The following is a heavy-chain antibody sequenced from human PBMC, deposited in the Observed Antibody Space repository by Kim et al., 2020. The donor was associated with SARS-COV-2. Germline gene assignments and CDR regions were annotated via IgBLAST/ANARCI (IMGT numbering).Heavy chain of an antibody. CDR2: INAGNGNT. CDR1: GYTFTNYA. D-gene: IGHD3-10*01. V-gene: IGHV1-3*01. CDR3: ARGIREGMYDY. J-gene: IGHJ4*02. Sequence: ASVKVSCKASGYTFTNYAIQWVRQATGQRLEWMVWINAGNGNTKYSQKFQGRVTITRDTSASTAYMELSTLRSEDTAVYYCARGIREGMYDYWGQGTLVTVSS.